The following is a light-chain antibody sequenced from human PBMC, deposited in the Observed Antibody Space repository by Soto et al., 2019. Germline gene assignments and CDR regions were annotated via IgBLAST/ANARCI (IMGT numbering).Light chain of an antibody. Sequence: EIVMTQSPATLSVYPGERATLSCRASQSVSSNLAWYQQKPGQAPRLLIYGASTRATGIPARFGGSGSGTEFTLTISRLQSEDFAVYYFQQYNNWPRTFGQWTKGEIK. V-gene: IGKV3-15*01. CDR1: QSVSSN. J-gene: IGKJ1*01. CDR3: QQYNNWPRT. CDR2: GAS.